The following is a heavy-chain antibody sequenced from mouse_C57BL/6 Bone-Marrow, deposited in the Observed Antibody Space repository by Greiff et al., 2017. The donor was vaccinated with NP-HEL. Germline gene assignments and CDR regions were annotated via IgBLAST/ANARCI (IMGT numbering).Heavy chain of an antibody. V-gene: IGHV1-69*01. Sequence: VQLQQPGAELVMPGASVKLSCKASGYTFTSSWMHWVKQRPGQGLEWIGEIDPSDSYTNYNQKFKGKSTLTVDKSSSTAYMQLSSLTSEDSAVYYVERNYDYDGNYFDYWGQGTTLTVSS. CDR3: ERNYDYDGNYFDY. J-gene: IGHJ2*01. D-gene: IGHD2-4*01. CDR2: IDPSDSYT. CDR1: GYTFTSSW.